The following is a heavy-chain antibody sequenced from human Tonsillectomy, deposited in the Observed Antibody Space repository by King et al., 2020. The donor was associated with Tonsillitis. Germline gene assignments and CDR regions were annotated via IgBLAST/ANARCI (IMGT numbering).Heavy chain of an antibody. J-gene: IGHJ3*02. CDR1: GGSISSYY. CDR2: IYYSGST. CDR3: ARAIAFDI. V-gene: IGHV4-59*01. Sequence: VQLQDSGPGLVKPSETLSLTCTVSGGSISSYYWSWIRQPPGKGLEWIGYIYYSGSTNYNPSLKSRVTISVDTSKNQFSLKLSSVTAADTAVYYCARAIAFDIWGHGTIVTLSS.